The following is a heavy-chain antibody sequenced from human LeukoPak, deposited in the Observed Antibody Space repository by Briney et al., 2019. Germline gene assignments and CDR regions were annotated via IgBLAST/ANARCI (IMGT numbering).Heavy chain of an antibody. J-gene: IGHJ4*02. CDR1: GFTLGSYW. V-gene: IGHV3-7*03. CDR3: ARGPIPFHDILTGYSGLDY. D-gene: IGHD3-9*01. Sequence: GGSLRLSCAASGFTLGSYWMSWVRQAPGKGLEWVANINEDGSEKYYVDSVKGRFTISRDNAKNSLYLQMNSLRAEDTAVYYCARGPIPFHDILTGYSGLDYWGQGTLVTVSS. CDR2: INEDGSEK.